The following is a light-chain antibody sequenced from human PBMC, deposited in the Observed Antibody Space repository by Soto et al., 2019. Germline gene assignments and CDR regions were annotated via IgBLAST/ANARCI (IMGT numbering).Light chain of an antibody. CDR1: QSVSSSY. J-gene: IGKJ1*01. V-gene: IGKV3-20*01. Sequence: EIVLTQSPGTLSLSPGERATLSCRASQSVSSSYLAWYQQKPGQAPRLLIYGASSRDTGIPDRFSGSGYGTDFTLTISRLEPEDFPVYYCQQYGSLLWTFGQGTKVEIK. CDR2: GAS. CDR3: QQYGSLLWT.